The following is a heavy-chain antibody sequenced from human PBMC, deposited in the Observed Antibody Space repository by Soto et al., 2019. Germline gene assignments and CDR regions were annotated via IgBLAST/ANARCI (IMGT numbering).Heavy chain of an antibody. CDR2: ISGSAAST. V-gene: IGHV3-23*01. J-gene: IGHJ4*02. CDR3: AIPESSWSWGKGPDY. Sequence: EVQRMNSGGGLVQPGGSLRLSCAASGFTFSNYATNWVRQAPGKGLEWVSAISGSAASTYYADSVKGRFTISRDNSKNTLYLQMSSLRVEDTAVYYCAIPESSWSWGKGPDYWGQRTLVTVSS. D-gene: IGHD6-19*01. CDR1: GFTFSNYA.